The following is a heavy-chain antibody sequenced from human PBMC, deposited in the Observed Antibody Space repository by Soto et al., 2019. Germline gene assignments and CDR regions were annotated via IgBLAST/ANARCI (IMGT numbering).Heavy chain of an antibody. CDR1: GFTFSSYA. V-gene: IGHV3-23*01. CDR2: ISGSGGST. CDR3: VKETYSSGWPFDY. J-gene: IGHJ4*02. Sequence: EVQLLESGGGLVQPGGSLRLSCAASGFTFSSYAMSWVRQAPGKGLEWVSAISGSGGSTYYADSVKGRFTISRDNSKNKLDLQMNRLRAEDTSVYYCVKETYSSGWPFDYWGQGTLVTVSS. D-gene: IGHD6-19*01.